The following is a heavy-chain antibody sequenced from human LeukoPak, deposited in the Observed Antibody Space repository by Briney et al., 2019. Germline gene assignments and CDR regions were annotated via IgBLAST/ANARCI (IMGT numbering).Heavy chain of an antibody. D-gene: IGHD6-19*01. CDR3: ARDLGSGWFQRGFDY. J-gene: IGHJ4*02. Sequence: GGSLRLSCAASGFTFSSYSMNWVRQAPGKGLEWVSSISSSSSYIYYADSVKGRFTISRDNAKNSLYLQMNSLRAEDTAVYYCARDLGSGWFQRGFDYWGQGTLVTVSS. V-gene: IGHV3-21*01. CDR1: GFTFSSYS. CDR2: ISSSSSYI.